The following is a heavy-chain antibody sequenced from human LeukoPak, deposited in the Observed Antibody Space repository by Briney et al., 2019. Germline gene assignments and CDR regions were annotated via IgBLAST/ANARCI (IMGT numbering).Heavy chain of an antibody. CDR2: IYYSGST. D-gene: IGHD3-10*01. V-gene: IGHV4-39*07. CDR1: GDSLSSSSYY. CDR3: ASQGSGSYFSGGGVFDY. J-gene: IGHJ4*02. Sequence: SETLSLTCTVSGDSLSSSSYYWGWLRQPPGKGLEWIGRIYYSGSTYSSPSLKSRVTISVDTSKNQFSLKLSSVTAADTAVYYCASQGSGSYFSGGGVFDYWGQGTLVTVSS.